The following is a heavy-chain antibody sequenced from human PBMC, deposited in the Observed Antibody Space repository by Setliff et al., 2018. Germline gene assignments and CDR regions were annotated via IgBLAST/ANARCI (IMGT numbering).Heavy chain of an antibody. CDR1: GLTFSHAW. V-gene: IGHV3-74*01. CDR2: LNGDGSTS. D-gene: IGHD2-15*01. J-gene: IGHJ4*02. Sequence: GGSLRLSCAASGLTFSHAWMTWVRRAPGKGLIWVSRLNGDGSTSTYADSVKGRFTVSRDNAKNTLYLQMNSLRPEDTAVYYCARTCSGSGCYAGLESWGQGTPVTVSS. CDR3: ARTCSGSGCYAGLES.